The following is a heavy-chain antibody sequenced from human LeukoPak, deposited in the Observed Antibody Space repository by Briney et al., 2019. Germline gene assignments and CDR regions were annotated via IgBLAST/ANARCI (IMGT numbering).Heavy chain of an antibody. Sequence: GGSLRLSCAASGFTFSSYEMNWVRQAPGKGREWVSYINSGSSAKYYAASVKGRFIISRDDAKNSLYLQMNSLRAEATAVYYCARWSRFLEWLSPDGFDIWGRGTMVTVSS. CDR2: INSGSSAK. CDR1: GFTFSSYE. J-gene: IGHJ3*02. V-gene: IGHV3-48*03. D-gene: IGHD3-3*01. CDR3: ARWSRFLEWLSPDGFDI.